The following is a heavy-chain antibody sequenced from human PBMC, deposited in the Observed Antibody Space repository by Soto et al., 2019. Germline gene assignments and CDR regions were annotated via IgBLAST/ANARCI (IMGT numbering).Heavy chain of an antibody. CDR1: GYTFTSYD. V-gene: IGHV1-8*01. J-gene: IGHJ4*02. D-gene: IGHD3-10*01. CDR3: ARVGLRFGELLRAPNSGRYYRYHFDY. CDR2: MNPNSGNT. Sequence: GASVKVSCKASGYTFTSYDINWVRQATGQGLEWMGWMNPNSGNTGYAQKFQGRVTMTRNTYISTAYMELSSLRSEDTAVYYCARVGLRFGELLRAPNSGRYYRYHFDYWGQGTLVTVSS.